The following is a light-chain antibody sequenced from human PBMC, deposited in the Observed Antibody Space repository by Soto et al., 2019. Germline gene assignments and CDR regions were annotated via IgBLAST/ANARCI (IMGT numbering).Light chain of an antibody. CDR2: QVS. CDR1: QSLVNSDGSTY. Sequence: DVVMTQSPLSLPVTLGQPASISCRSSQSLVNSDGSTYLNWLQQRPGQSPRRLIYQVSKRDSGVPDRFSGSGSGTDFTLKISRVEAEDVGVYYGMQATHSPPYTFGQGTNLEIK. CDR3: MQATHSPPYT. J-gene: IGKJ2*01. V-gene: IGKV2-30*01.